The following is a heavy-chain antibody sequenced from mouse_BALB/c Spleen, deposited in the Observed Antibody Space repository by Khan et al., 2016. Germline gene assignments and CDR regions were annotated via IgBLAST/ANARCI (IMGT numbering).Heavy chain of an antibody. J-gene: IGHJ1*01. CDR3: ASTFWYFDV. V-gene: IGHV4-1*02. CDR1: GFDFSRSW. CDR2: INPDSSTI. Sequence: EVKLLESGGGLVQPGGSLKLSCAASGFDFSRSWMSWVRQPPGKGLDWIGEINPDSSTINYTPSLKDKFIISRDNAKNTLYLQMSKVISEDTDLYYCASTFWYFDVWGAGTTVTVSS.